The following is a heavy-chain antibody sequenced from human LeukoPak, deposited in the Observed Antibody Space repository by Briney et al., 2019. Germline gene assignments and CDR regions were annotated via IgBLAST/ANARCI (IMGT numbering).Heavy chain of an antibody. CDR2: ISYDGSNK. V-gene: IGHV3-30-3*01. J-gene: IGHJ4*02. CDR1: GFTFSSYA. D-gene: IGHD5-18*01. Sequence: GRSLRRSCVASGFTFSSYAMHWVRHAPGKGLEWVAVISYDGSNKYYADSVKGRFTISRDNSKNTLYLQMNSLRAEDTAVYYCARLYGYDYWGQGTLVTVSS. CDR3: ARLYGYDY.